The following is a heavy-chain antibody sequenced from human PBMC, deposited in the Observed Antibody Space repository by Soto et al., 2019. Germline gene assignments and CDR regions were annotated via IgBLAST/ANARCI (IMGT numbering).Heavy chain of an antibody. CDR2: IIPIFGTA. V-gene: IGHV1-69*12. D-gene: IGHD2-21*02. CDR1: GGTFSSYA. Sequence: QVQLVQSGAEVKKPGSSVKVSCKASGGTFSSYAISWVRQAPGQGLEWMGGIIPIFGTANYAQKFQGRVTITADESTSTAYMELSSLRSEDTAVYYCARDLAYCRGDCYSGWFDPWGQGTLVTVSS. CDR3: ARDLAYCRGDCYSGWFDP. J-gene: IGHJ5*02.